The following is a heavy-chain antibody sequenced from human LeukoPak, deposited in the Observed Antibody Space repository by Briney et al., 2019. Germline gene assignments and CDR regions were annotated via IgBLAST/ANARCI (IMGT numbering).Heavy chain of an antibody. CDR1: GFTFSSYA. CDR3: VEGGAPSYYDGSGDAYFDY. J-gene: IGHJ4*02. D-gene: IGHD3-22*01. Sequence: GGSLRLSCAASGFTFSSYAMSWVRQAPGKGLEWVSVISGSGGRTSYADSVKGRFTVSRDNSKNTLYLQMNSLRAEDTAIYFCVEGGAPSYYDGSGDAYFDYWGQGTLVTVSS. V-gene: IGHV3-23*01. CDR2: ISGSGGRT.